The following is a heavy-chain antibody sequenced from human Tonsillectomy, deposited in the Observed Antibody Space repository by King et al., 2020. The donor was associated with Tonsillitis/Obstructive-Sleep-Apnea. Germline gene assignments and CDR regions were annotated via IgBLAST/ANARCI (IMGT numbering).Heavy chain of an antibody. CDR2: IYGGGST. J-gene: IGHJ6*03. V-gene: IGHV3-53*01. CDR3: ASGYCSGGSCPHYYYMDV. Sequence: VQLVESGGGLIQPGGSLRLSCVVSGFTVSNDYMSWVRQAPGKGLEWVSVIYGGGSTYYADSVKGRFTISRDESKNTVYLQMNSLKVRDAAVYYCASGYCSGGSCPHYYYMDVWGKGTTVTVS. CDR1: GFTVSNDY. D-gene: IGHD2-15*01.